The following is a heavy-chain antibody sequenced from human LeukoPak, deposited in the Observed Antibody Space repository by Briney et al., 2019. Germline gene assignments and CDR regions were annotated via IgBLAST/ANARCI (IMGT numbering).Heavy chain of an antibody. D-gene: IGHD3-22*01. Sequence: GGSLRLSCAASGFTFCSYAMSWVRPAPGEGLECVSAISGSGGSTYYADSVKGRFTISRDNSKNTLYLQMNSLRAEDTAVYYCAKDRKLITMISLSYWGQETLVTVSS. CDR3: AKDRKLITMISLSY. CDR1: GFTFCSYA. CDR2: ISGSGGST. J-gene: IGHJ4*02. V-gene: IGHV3-23*01.